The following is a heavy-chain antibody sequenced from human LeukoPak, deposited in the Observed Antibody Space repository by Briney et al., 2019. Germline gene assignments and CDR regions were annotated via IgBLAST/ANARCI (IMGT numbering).Heavy chain of an antibody. CDR1: GFTFSTYW. CDR2: IKEDGSQK. CDR3: ARHFYYGVVV. Sequence: PGGSLRLSCAASGFTFSTYWMSWVRQAPGEGLEWVANIKEDGSQKNYVDSVKGRFTISRDNAKNSLYLQLNSLRVEDTAVYYCARHFYYGVVVWGQGTTVTVSS. J-gene: IGHJ6*02. V-gene: IGHV3-7*05.